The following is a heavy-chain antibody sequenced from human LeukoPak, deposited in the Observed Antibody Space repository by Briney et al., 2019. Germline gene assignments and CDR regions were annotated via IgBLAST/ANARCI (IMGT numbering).Heavy chain of an antibody. CDR1: GFTFSSYG. CDR3: VSLGGYSSGWYDYYYYMDV. J-gene: IGHJ6*03. D-gene: IGHD6-19*01. Sequence: GGSLRLSCAASGFTFSSYGMSWVRQAPGKGLEWVANIKQDGSEKYYVDSVKGRFTTSRDNAKNSLYLQMNSLRAEDTAVYYCVSLGGYSSGWYDYYYYMDVWGKGTTVTVSS. CDR2: IKQDGSEK. V-gene: IGHV3-7*01.